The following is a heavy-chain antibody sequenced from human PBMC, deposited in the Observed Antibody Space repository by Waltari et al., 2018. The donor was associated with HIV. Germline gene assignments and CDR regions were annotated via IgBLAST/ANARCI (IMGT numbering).Heavy chain of an antibody. Sequence: QVQLVQSGAEVKKPGSSVKVSCKASGGTFSSYAISWVRQAPGQGLEWMGGVIPSFGTASYAQKFQGRVTITADESTSTAYMELSSLRSEDTAVYYCARRGRDGYNFDYWGQGTLVTVSS. CDR2: VIPSFGTA. V-gene: IGHV1-69*12. CDR1: GGTFSSYA. CDR3: ARRGRDGYNFDY. D-gene: IGHD5-12*01. J-gene: IGHJ4*02.